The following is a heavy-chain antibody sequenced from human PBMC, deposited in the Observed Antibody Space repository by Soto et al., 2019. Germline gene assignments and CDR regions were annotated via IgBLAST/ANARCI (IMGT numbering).Heavy chain of an antibody. CDR1: GYTFTSYA. Sequence: ASVKVSCKASGYTFTSYAMHWVRQAPGQRLEWMGWINAGNGNTKYSQKFQGRVTITRDTSASTAYMELSSLRSEDTAVYYCARDHGAGVISFGVYGMDVWGQGTTVTVSS. V-gene: IGHV1-3*01. D-gene: IGHD3-10*01. CDR3: ARDHGAGVISFGVYGMDV. CDR2: INAGNGNT. J-gene: IGHJ6*02.